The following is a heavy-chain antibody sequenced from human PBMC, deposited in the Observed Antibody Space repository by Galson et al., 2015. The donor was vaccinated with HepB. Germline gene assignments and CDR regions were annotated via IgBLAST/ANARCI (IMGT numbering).Heavy chain of an antibody. CDR1: GYRFSNYW. V-gene: IGHV5-51*07. CDR2: IYPSDYDL. D-gene: IGHD3-16*01. J-gene: IGHJ4*02. CDR3: ARRSFSYVDY. Sequence: QSGAEVKKPGESLKISCKASGYRFSNYWIGWVHQMPGKGLEWIGIIYPSDYDLRYSPSLQGQVTISVDKSVTTTYLQWDSLKASDSAMYYCARRSFSYVDYWGQGTLVTVSS.